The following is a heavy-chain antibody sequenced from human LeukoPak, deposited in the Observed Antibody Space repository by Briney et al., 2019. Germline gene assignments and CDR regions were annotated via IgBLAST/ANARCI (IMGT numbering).Heavy chain of an antibody. CDR2: IYYSGST. D-gene: IGHD5-24*01. Sequence: XXIRQPXXXXXXXXGYIYYSGSTNYSPSLKSRVTISVDTSKNQFSLKLSSVTAADTAVYFCARAKGHMDGYNSDYYYYDMDVWGQGTTVTVSS. CDR3: ARAKGHMDGYNSDYYYYDMDV. V-gene: IGHV4-59*01. J-gene: IGHJ6*02.